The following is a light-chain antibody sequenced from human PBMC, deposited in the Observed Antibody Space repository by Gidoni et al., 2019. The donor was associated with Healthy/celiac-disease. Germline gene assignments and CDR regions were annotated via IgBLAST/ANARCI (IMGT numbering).Light chain of an antibody. Sequence: DIQMTQSPSSLSASVGDRVTITCRASQSISSYLNWYQQKPGKAPKLLIYAASSLHSGVPSRFSGSGSGTDFTLTISSLQPEDFATYYCQQSYSTHWTXGXGTKXEIK. J-gene: IGKJ1*01. V-gene: IGKV1-39*01. CDR1: QSISSY. CDR3: QQSYSTHWT. CDR2: AAS.